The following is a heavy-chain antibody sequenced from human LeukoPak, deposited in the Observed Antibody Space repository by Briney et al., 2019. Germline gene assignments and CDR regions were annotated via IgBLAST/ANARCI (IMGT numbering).Heavy chain of an antibody. V-gene: IGHV3-30*18. J-gene: IGHJ4*02. CDR1: GFTFSSYW. Sequence: GGSLRLSCAASGFTFSSYWMHWVRQAPGKGLEWVAVISYDGSNKYYADSVKGRFTISRDNSKNTLYLQMNSLRAEDTAVYYCAKDNYYDSSGTFDYWGQGTLVTVSS. D-gene: IGHD3-22*01. CDR2: ISYDGSNK. CDR3: AKDNYYDSSGTFDY.